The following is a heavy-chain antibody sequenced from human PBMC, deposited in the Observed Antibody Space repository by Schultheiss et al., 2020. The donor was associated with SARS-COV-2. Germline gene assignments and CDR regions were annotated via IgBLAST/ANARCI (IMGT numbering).Heavy chain of an antibody. V-gene: IGHV4-61*02. Sequence: SETLSLTCTVSGGSISSSSYYWSWIRQPAGKGLEWIGRIYTSGSTNYNPSLKSRVTMSVDTSKNQFSLKLSSVTAADTAVYYCARAQGRWLQSSRYWYFDLWGRGTLVTVSS. CDR1: GGSISSSSYY. CDR3: ARAQGRWLQSSRYWYFDL. D-gene: IGHD5-24*01. CDR2: IYTSGST. J-gene: IGHJ2*01.